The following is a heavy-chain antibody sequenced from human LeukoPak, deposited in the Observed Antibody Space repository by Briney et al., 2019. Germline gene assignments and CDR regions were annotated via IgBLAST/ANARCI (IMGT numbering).Heavy chain of an antibody. D-gene: IGHD1-26*01. CDR1: GFTFSRNG. J-gene: IGHJ4*02. CDR2: IQYDGSGK. V-gene: IGHV3-30*02. CDR3: AKDLGSWSYSLDY. Sequence: GGSLRLSCAASGFTFSRNGIHWVRQAPGKGLEWVAFIQYDGSGKYYADSVKGRFTISRDNSKNTLYLQMSSLRPEDTAVYYCAKDLGSWSYSLDYWGQGTLVTVSS.